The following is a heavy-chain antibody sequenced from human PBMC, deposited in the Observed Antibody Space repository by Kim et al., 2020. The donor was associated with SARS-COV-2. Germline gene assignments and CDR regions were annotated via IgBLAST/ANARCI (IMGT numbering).Heavy chain of an antibody. Sequence: SETLSLTCTVSGGSISSSSYYWGWIRQPPGKGLEWIGSIYYSGSTYYNPSLKSRVTISVDTSKNQFSLKLSSVTAADTAVYYCARHDGSSSWYAGYYFDYWGQGTLVTVSS. J-gene: IGHJ4*02. CDR3: ARHDGSSSWYAGYYFDY. D-gene: IGHD6-13*01. V-gene: IGHV4-39*01. CDR2: IYYSGST. CDR1: GGSISSSSYY.